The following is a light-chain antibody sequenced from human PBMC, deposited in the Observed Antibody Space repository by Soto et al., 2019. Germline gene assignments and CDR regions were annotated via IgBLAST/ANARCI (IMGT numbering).Light chain of an antibody. V-gene: IGLV2-8*01. CDR1: SSDVGGYNY. J-gene: IGLJ3*02. CDR2: EVS. CDR3: SSYAGSNKLV. Sequence: QSALTQPPSASGSPGQSVTISCTGTSSDVGGYNYVSWYQQHPGKAPKLMIYEVSRRPSGVPDRFSGSKSGNTASLTVSGLQAEDEADYYCSSYAGSNKLVFGGGTKMTFL.